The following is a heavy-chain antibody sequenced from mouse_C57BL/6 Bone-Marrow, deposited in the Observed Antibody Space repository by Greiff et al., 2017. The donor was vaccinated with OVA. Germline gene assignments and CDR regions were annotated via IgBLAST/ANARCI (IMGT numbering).Heavy chain of an antibody. CDR3: ARGRYYGPFDY. Sequence: QVQLQQSGTELVKPGASVKLSCKASGYTFTSYWMHWVKQRPGQGLEWIGNINPSNGGTNYNEKFKSKATLTVDKSSSTAYMQLSSLTSEDSAVFYCARGRYYGPFDYWGQGTTLTVSS. CDR1: GYTFTSYW. V-gene: IGHV1-53*01. D-gene: IGHD1-2*01. CDR2: INPSNGGT. J-gene: IGHJ2*01.